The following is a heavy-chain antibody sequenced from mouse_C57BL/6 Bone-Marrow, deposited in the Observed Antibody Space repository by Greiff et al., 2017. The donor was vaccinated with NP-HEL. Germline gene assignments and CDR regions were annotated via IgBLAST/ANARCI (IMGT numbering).Heavy chain of an antibody. D-gene: IGHD1-3*01. Sequence: EVKLMESGGDLVKPGGSLKLSCAASGFTFSSYGMSWVRQTPDKRLEWVATISSGGSYTYYPDSVKGRFTISRDNAKNTLYLQMSSLKSEDTAMYYCARLSQLAWFAYWGKGTLVTVSA. V-gene: IGHV5-6*01. CDR1: GFTFSSYG. CDR2: ISSGGSYT. CDR3: ARLSQLAWFAY. J-gene: IGHJ3*01.